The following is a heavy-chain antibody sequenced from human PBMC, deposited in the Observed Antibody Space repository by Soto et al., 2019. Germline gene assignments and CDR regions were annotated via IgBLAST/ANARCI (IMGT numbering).Heavy chain of an antibody. CDR2: VYTSGRT. V-gene: IGHV3-53*01. J-gene: IGHJ4*02. Sequence: EVQLVESGGDLIQPGGSLRLSCAASGFTVTHSYMAWVRQAPGKGLEWVSVVYTSGRTYHADSVKGRVTVSRDISTNMSFLQMNKLSAEDMATYYCARAGFERLYFDQWGRGALVTVSS. CDR3: ARAGFERLYFDQ. CDR1: GFTVTHSY. D-gene: IGHD1-1*01.